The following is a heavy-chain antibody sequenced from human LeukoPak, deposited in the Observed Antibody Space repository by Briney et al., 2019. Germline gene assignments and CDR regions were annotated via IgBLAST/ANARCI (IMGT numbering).Heavy chain of an antibody. D-gene: IGHD3-10*01. CDR3: ARGGGTPLRGFGYMDV. Sequence: SETLTLTCTVSGGSISSSSYYWGWIRQPPGKGLEWIGVIFYSGSTYYNPSLKSRVTMSVDTSKNQFSLKLSSVTAADTAVYYCARGGGTPLRGFGYMDVWGKGTTVTVSS. V-gene: IGHV4-39*07. J-gene: IGHJ6*03. CDR2: IFYSGST. CDR1: GGSISSSSYY.